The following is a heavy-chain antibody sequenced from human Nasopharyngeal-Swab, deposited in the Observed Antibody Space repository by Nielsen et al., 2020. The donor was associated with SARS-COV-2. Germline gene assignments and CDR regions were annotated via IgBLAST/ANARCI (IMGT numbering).Heavy chain of an antibody. V-gene: IGHV3-23*01. Sequence: GESLKISCAASGFTFKNYAMSWVRRAPGKGLEWVSAIGGSGVHTYYADSVKGRFTISRDNSNNMLYLHMNSLRAEDTAVYYCAKDLRITIFGVAVMKDWGFDYWGQGTLVTVSS. CDR3: AKDLRITIFGVAVMKDWGFDY. J-gene: IGHJ4*02. CDR1: GFTFKNYA. CDR2: IGGSGVHT. D-gene: IGHD3-3*01.